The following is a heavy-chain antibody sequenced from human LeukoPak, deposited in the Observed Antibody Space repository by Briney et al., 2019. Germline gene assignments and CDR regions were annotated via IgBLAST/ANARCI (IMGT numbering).Heavy chain of an antibody. CDR2: ITPDGNAA. V-gene: IGHV3-74*03. Sequence: GGSLTLSCVASGFTFSGHWMHWVRQVPGKGLMAVSRITPDGNAAAYADSVKGRFTISRDNAKNTLYLEMNSLTAEDTALYHCTRSGYYNGYDYWGQGTLVTVSP. J-gene: IGHJ4*02. CDR3: TRSGYYNGYDY. CDR1: GFTFSGHW. D-gene: IGHD1-26*01.